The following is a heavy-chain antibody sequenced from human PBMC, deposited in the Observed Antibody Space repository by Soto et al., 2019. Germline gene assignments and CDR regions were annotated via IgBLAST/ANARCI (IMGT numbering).Heavy chain of an antibody. Sequence: PSETLSLTCTVSGGSISSYYWSWIRQPPGKGLEWIGYIYYSGSTNYNPSLKSRVTISVDTSKSQFSLKLSSVTAADTAVYYCARYYYDSSGYYYSGPWGQGTLVTVSS. J-gene: IGHJ5*02. CDR1: GGSISSYY. CDR2: IYYSGST. D-gene: IGHD3-22*01. CDR3: ARYYYDSSGYYYSGP. V-gene: IGHV4-59*01.